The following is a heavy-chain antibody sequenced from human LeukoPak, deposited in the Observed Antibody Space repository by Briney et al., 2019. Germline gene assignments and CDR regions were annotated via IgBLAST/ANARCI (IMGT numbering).Heavy chain of an antibody. D-gene: IGHD6-13*01. Sequence: KPSETLSLTCTVSGGSISSYYWSWIRQPPGKGLEWIGYIYYSGTTNYNPSHKSRVTILVDTSKNQFSLNLSSVTAADTAVYYCARRGIAAAGYDYWGQGTLVTVSS. CDR3: ARRGIAAAGYDY. CDR1: GGSISSYY. J-gene: IGHJ4*02. V-gene: IGHV4-59*08. CDR2: IYYSGTT.